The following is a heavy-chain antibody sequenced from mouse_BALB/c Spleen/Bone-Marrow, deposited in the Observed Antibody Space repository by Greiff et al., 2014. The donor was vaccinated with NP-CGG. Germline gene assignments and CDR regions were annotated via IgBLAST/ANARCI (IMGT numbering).Heavy chain of an antibody. CDR1: GYTFTSYW. D-gene: IGHD1-1*01. V-gene: IGHV1-7*01. CDR2: INPNTGYP. CDR3: ARRFTTVVATGDY. J-gene: IGHJ2*01. Sequence: VQLQQSGAGLAKPGASVKMSCKASGYTFTSYWMHWVKQRPGQGLEWIGYINPNTGYPEYNQKFKDKATLTADKSSSTAYMQLSGLTSEDSAVYYCARRFTTVVATGDYWGQGTTLTVSS.